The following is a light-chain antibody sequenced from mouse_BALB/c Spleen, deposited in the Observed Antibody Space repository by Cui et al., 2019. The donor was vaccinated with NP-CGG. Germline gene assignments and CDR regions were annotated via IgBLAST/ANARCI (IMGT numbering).Light chain of an antibody. CDR1: TRTVTTSNY. J-gene: IGLJ1*01. CDR2: GTN. Sequence: QAVVTQESALTTSPDETVTLTCRSSTRTVTTSNYANWVQEKPDHLFTGLIGGTNNRVPGVPARFSGSLIGDKAALTITGAQTEDEAIYFCALWYSNHWVFGGGTKLTVL. CDR3: ALWYSNHWV. V-gene: IGLV1*01.